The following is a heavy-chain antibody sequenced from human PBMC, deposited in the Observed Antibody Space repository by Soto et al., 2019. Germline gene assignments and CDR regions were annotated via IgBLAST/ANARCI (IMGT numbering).Heavy chain of an antibody. D-gene: IGHD3-16*02. V-gene: IGHV3-73*01. CDR2: IRSKANSYAT. CDR3: GYHNWFAP. J-gene: IGHJ5*02. Sequence: SLRLSCAASGFTFSGSAMHWVRQASGKGLEWVGRIRSKANSYATAYAASVKGRFTISRDDSKNTAYLQMNSLKTEDTAVYYCGYHNWFAPWGQGTRVTVSS. CDR1: GFTFSGSA.